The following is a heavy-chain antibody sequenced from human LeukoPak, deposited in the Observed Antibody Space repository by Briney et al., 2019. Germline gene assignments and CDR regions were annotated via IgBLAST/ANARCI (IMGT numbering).Heavy chain of an antibody. V-gene: IGHV3-21*01. CDR1: GFTFRYYT. CDR3: ARGYYGDYPGY. CDR2: ISSSSAYI. Sequence: GGSLRLPCAASGFTFRYYTMNWVRQAPGKGLEWVSSISSSSAYIYYGDSVKGRFTISRDDAKNSLYLQMNSLRAEDTAVYFCARGYYGDYPGYWGQGTLVTVSS. J-gene: IGHJ4*02. D-gene: IGHD4-17*01.